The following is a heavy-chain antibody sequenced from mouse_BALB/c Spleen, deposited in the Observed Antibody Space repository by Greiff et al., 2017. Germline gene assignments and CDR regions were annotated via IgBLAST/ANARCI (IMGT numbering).Heavy chain of an antibody. V-gene: IGHV5-6-5*01. CDR2: ISSGGST. J-gene: IGHJ4*01. Sequence: EVMLVESGGGLVKPGGSLKLSCAASGFTFSSYAMSWVRQTPEKRLEWVASISSGGSTYYPDSVKGRFTISRDNARNILYLQMSSLRSEDTAMYYCARDGSSPYAMDYWGQGTSVTVSS. D-gene: IGHD1-1*01. CDR3: ARDGSSPYAMDY. CDR1: GFTFSSYA.